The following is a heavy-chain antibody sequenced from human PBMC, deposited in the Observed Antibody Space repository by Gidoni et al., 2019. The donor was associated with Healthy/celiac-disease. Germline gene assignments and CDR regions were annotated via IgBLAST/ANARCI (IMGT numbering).Heavy chain of an antibody. V-gene: IGHV3-30-3*01. CDR2: ISYDGSNK. D-gene: IGHD2-15*01. Sequence: QVQLVESRGGVVQPGRPLGHPRARTGFTFSRDAMHRVRQAPGKGLEWVAVISYDGSNKYYADAVKGRFTISRDNSKNTLYLQMNSLRAEDTAVYYCARAGYCSGGSCYSDYYYYMDVWGKGTTVTVSS. CDR3: ARAGYCSGGSCYSDYYYYMDV. J-gene: IGHJ6*03. CDR1: GFTFSRDA.